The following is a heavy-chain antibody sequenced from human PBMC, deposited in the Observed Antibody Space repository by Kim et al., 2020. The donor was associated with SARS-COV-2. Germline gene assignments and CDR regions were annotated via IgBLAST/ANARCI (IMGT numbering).Heavy chain of an antibody. V-gene: IGHV3-23*01. CDR3: ARMKLWDQSYFDY. J-gene: IGHJ4*02. CDR2: ITGNGDTT. CDR1: GFTFINYA. Sequence: GGSLRLSCAASGFTFINYASSWVRQAPGKGLEWVSLITGNGDTTYYADSVKGRFTISSDSSKNTLYLQMNGLRAEDTAVYYCARMKLWDQSYFDYWGEGTLVTLSS. D-gene: IGHD5-18*01.